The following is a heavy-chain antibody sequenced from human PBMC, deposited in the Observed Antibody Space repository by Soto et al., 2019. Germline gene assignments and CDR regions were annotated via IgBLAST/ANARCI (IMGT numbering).Heavy chain of an antibody. J-gene: IGHJ4*02. CDR2: INHSGSA. D-gene: IGHD3-10*01. V-gene: IGHV4-34*01. Sequence: SETLSLTCAVYGGSFNGYYWSWIRQPPGKGLEWIGEINHSGSANYNPTFKSRVSISVDTSKNQLSLQLSSVTAADTAVYYCAKGPQGGYYDSGSFYSSVYWGQGTLVTVSS. CDR3: AKGPQGGYYDSGSFYSSVY. CDR1: GGSFNGYY.